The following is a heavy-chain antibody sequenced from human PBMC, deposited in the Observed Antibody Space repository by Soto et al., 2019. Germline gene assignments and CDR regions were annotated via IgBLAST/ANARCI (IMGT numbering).Heavy chain of an antibody. J-gene: IGHJ6*02. V-gene: IGHV4-61*01. CDR3: ARALTSYDVMTGYYNFYGIDV. Sequence: QVQLQESGPGLVKPSETLSLTCTVSGGPVTSATYYWNWIRQAPGQGLEWIGYIYYRGTTNYNPSLKCRVTISVSTSKNQITLTLSSVTAADTAVYYCARALTSYDVMTGYYNFYGIDVWCLANTVTVSS. CDR2: IYYRGTT. D-gene: IGHD3-9*01. CDR1: GGPVTSATYY.